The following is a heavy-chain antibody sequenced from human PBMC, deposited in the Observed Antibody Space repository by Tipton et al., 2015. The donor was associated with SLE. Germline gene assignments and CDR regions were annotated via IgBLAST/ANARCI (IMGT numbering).Heavy chain of an antibody. Sequence: GLVKPSETLSLSCSVSGASISTSSYYWGWIRQPPGKGLEWIGSIYSNGTTYYNPSLKSRVTISLDTSKNQFSLKLTSVTAADTAVFYCASPLPFDYRNSVYFDYWGQGALVTVSS. V-gene: IGHV4-39*07. CDR3: ASPLPFDYRNSVYFDY. D-gene: IGHD4-11*01. CDR2: IYSNGTT. CDR1: GASISTSSYY. J-gene: IGHJ4*02.